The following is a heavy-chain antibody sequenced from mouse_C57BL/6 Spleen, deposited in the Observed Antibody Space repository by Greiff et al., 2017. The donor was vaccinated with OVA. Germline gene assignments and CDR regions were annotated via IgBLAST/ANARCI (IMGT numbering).Heavy chain of an antibody. D-gene: IGHD1-1*01. J-gene: IGHJ4*01. Sequence: EVQLQQSGPELVKPGASVKISCKASGYSFTDYNMNWVKQSNGKSLEWIGVINPNYGTTSYNQKFKGKATLTVDQSSSPAYMQLNSLTSEDAAVYYCTREGSKTSYAMDYWGPGTTVTVSS. CDR3: TREGSKTSYAMDY. V-gene: IGHV1-39*01. CDR2: INPNYGTT. CDR1: GYSFTDYN.